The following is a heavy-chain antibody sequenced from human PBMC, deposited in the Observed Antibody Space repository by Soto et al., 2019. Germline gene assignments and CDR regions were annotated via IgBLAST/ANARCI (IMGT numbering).Heavy chain of an antibody. CDR2: ASYDGNTK. V-gene: IGHV3-30*19. D-gene: IGHD3-16*01. CDR3: ARWGPTGGVDL. Sequence: QVHLVESGGGVVQPGTSLRLSCAASGFMFKSFVMHWVRQVPGKGLQWVALASYDGNTKYYGDSVQGRFTVSRDNSKNTLDLQMDSLGLEDTALYYCARWGPTGGVDLWGQGTLVSVAS. CDR1: GFMFKSFV. J-gene: IGHJ5*02.